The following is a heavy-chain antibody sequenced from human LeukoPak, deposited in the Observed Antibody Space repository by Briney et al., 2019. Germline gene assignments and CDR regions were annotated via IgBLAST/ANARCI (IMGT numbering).Heavy chain of an antibody. Sequence: MASETLSLTCTVSGGSISNYYWSWIRQPPGKGLEGIGYMYYSGSTNYNPSLKSRVTISVDTSKNQFSLKLSSVTAADTAVYYCAKAMSTDHYDSRGFYRVDFDSWGQGTLVTVSS. D-gene: IGHD3-22*01. CDR3: AKAMSTDHYDSRGFYRVDFDS. CDR1: GGSISNYY. CDR2: MYYSGST. J-gene: IGHJ4*02. V-gene: IGHV4-59*01.